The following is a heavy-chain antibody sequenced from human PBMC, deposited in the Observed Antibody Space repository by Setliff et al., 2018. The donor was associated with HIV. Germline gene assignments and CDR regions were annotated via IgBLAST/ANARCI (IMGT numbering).Heavy chain of an antibody. J-gene: IGHJ5*02. Sequence: ISSSNWWTWVRQPPGKGLEWIGEIWHSRSTNYNPSLKSRVTISVDTSKNEFSLKLSSVTAADTAVYYCARDRRSIFGVDTKNWFDPWGQGTLVTVSS. V-gene: IGHV4-4*02. D-gene: IGHD3-3*01. CDR3: ARDRRSIFGVDTKNWFDP. CDR1: ISSSNW. CDR2: IWHSRST.